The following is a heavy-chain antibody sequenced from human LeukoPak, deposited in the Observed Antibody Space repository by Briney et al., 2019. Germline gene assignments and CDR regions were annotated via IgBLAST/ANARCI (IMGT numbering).Heavy chain of an antibody. D-gene: IGHD3-3*01. CDR1: GFTFSSYS. CDR3: ARDPVRITIFGVLYYMDV. V-gene: IGHV3-48*01. CDR2: ISSSSSTI. J-gene: IGHJ6*03. Sequence: GGSLRLSCAASGFTFSSYSMNWVRQAPGKGLEWVSYISSSSSTIYYADSVKGRFTISRDNAKNSLYLQMNSLRAEDTAVYYCARDPVRITIFGVLYYMDVWGKGTTVTVSS.